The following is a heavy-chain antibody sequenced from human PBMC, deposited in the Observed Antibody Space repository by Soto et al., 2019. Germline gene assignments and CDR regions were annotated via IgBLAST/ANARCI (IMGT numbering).Heavy chain of an antibody. V-gene: IGHV1-18*01. Sequence: QVKLVQSGAEVKKPGASVKVSCKASGYTFTSYGISWVRQAPGQGLEWMGWISAYNGNTNYAQKLQGRVTMTTDTSTSTAYMELRSLRSDDTAVYYCARDQRWFGEHTLSRFDYWGQGTLVTVSS. CDR3: ARDQRWFGEHTLSRFDY. CDR1: GYTFTSYG. D-gene: IGHD3-10*01. CDR2: ISAYNGNT. J-gene: IGHJ4*02.